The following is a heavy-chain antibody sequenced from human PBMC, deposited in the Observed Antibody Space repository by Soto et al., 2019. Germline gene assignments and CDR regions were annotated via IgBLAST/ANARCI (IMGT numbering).Heavy chain of an antibody. J-gene: IGHJ4*02. D-gene: IGHD3-10*01. CDR3: AKAPDYYGSGSYYGPFDY. CDR2: ISWNSGSI. Sequence: GGSLRLSCAASGFTFDDYAMHWVRQAPGKGLEWVSGISWNSGSIGYADSVKGRFTISRDNAKNSLYLQMNSLRAEDTALYYCAKAPDYYGSGSYYGPFDYWGQGTLVTVPS. CDR1: GFTFDDYA. V-gene: IGHV3-9*01.